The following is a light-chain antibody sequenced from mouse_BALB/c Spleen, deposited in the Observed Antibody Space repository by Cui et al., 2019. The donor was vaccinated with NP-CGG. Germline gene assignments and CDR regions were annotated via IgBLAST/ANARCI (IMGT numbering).Light chain of an antibody. J-gene: IGLJ1*01. CDR1: TGAVTTNNF. CDR3: ALWYSNHWV. Sequence: QAVVTQDSALTTSPGETVTLTCHSNTGAVTTNNFANWVQEKPDHLFTGLIGGTNNRAPGVPARFSGSLIGDKAALTITGAQTEDEAIYFCALWYSNHWVFGGGTKLTVL. V-gene: IGLV1*01. CDR2: GTN.